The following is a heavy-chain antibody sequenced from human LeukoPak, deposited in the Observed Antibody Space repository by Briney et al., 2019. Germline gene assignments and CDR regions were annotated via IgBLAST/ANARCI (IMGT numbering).Heavy chain of an antibody. CDR3: ARDAPYSSGWYGDGFDY. Sequence: ASVKVSCKASGYTFTSYDINWVRQATGQGLEWMGLMNPNSGNTGYAQKFQGRVTMTRNTSISTAYMELSSLRSEDTAVYYCARDAPYSSGWYGDGFDYWGQGTLVTVSS. CDR1: GYTFTSYD. CDR2: MNPNSGNT. D-gene: IGHD6-19*01. V-gene: IGHV1-8*01. J-gene: IGHJ4*02.